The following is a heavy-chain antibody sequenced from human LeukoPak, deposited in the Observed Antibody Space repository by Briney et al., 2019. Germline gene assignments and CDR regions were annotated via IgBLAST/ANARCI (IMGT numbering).Heavy chain of an antibody. CDR2: IDPSDSYT. D-gene: IGHD3-3*01. V-gene: IGHV5-10-1*01. Sequence: GESLKISCKGSGYSFTSYWISWVRQMPGKGLEWLGRIDPSDSYTNYSPSFQGHVTISADKSISTAYLQWSSLKASDTAMYYCARQEVTIFGVVMEFGGQGTLVTVSS. CDR1: GYSFTSYW. CDR3: ARQEVTIFGVVMEF. J-gene: IGHJ4*02.